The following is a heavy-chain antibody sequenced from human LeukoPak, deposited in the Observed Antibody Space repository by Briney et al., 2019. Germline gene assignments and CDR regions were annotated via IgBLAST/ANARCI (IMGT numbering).Heavy chain of an antibody. D-gene: IGHD5-24*01. CDR2: IYTSGTT. Sequence: SETLSLTCTVSGGSISSYYWSWIRQPAGKGLEWIGRIYTSGTTHYNPSLKSRVTISVDTSKNQFSLKLSSVTAADTAVYYCARDHMATNDYWGQGTLVTVSS. J-gene: IGHJ4*02. V-gene: IGHV4-4*07. CDR3: ARDHMATNDY. CDR1: GGSISSYY.